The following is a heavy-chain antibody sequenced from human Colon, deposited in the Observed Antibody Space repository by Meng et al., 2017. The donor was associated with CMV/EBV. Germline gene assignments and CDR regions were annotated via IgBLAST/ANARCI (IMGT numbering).Heavy chain of an antibody. CDR2: INPTSGNT. CDR1: TGYY. V-gene: IGHV1-2*02. D-gene: IGHD6-19*01. CDR3: ARAVADTYGMDV. Sequence: ASVKVSCKPFTGYYIHWVRQAPGQGPEWMGWINPTSGNTKYAQKFEGRVTMTRDTSTSTAYMELRTLTSDDTAVYYCARAVADTYGMDVWGKGTTVTVSS. J-gene: IGHJ6*04.